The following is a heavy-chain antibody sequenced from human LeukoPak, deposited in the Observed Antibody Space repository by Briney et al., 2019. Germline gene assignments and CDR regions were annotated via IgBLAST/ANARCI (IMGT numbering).Heavy chain of an antibody. CDR1: GFTFSSYS. CDR2: ISSSSSYI. V-gene: IGHV3-21*01. Sequence: GGSLRLSCAASGFTFSSYSMNWVRQAPGKGLEWVSSISSSSSYIYYADSVKGRFTISRDNAKNSLYLQMNSLRAEDTAVYYCARDLGVKGYYYMDVWGKGTTVTVSS. CDR3: ARDLGVKGYYYMDV. D-gene: IGHD3-16*01. J-gene: IGHJ6*03.